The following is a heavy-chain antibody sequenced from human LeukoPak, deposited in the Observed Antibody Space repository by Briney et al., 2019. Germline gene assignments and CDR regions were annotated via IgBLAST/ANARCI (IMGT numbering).Heavy chain of an antibody. CDR3: VRDSRNCGGDCYAFDI. CDR1: GFTFSSFE. Sequence: GGSLRLSCAASGFTFSSFEMNWVRQAPGKGLGWVSYISSSGSTIYYADSVKGRFTISGDNSKNTLYLQMNSLRAEDTAVYYCVRDSRNCGGDCYAFDIWGQGTMVSVSS. V-gene: IGHV3-48*03. D-gene: IGHD2-21*02. J-gene: IGHJ3*02. CDR2: ISSSGSTI.